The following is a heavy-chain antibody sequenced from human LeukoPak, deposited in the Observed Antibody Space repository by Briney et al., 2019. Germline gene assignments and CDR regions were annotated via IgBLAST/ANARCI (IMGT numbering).Heavy chain of an antibody. D-gene: IGHD2-8*01. Sequence: SVKVSCKASGGTFISYAISWVRQAPGQGLEWMGGIIPIFGKANYAQKFQGRVTITADESTSTAYMELSSLRSEDTAVYYCARDTNTHRAFDIWGQGTMVTVSS. V-gene: IGHV1-69*13. CDR1: GGTFISYA. CDR2: IIPIFGKA. J-gene: IGHJ3*02. CDR3: ARDTNTHRAFDI.